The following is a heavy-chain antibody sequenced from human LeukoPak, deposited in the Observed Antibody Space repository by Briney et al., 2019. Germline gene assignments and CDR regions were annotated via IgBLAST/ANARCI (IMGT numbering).Heavy chain of an antibody. CDR1: GFTFSSYG. D-gene: IGHD3-22*01. CDR3: AKGRTYYYDSSGYYSLDY. CDR2: IWYDGSKK. V-gene: IGHV3-33*06. J-gene: IGHJ4*02. Sequence: GGSLRLSCAASGFTFSSYGMHWVRQAPGKGLEWVAVIWYDGSKKYYADSVKGRFTISRDNSKNTLYLQMNSLRAEDTAVYYCAKGRTYYYDSSGYYSLDYWGQGTLVTVSS.